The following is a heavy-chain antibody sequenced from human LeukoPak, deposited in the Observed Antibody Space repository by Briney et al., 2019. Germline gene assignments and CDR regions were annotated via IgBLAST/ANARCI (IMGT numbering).Heavy chain of an antibody. Sequence: SSETLSLTCTVSGGSISSYYWSWIRQPPGKGLEWIGYIYYSGSTNYNPSLKSRVTISVDTSKNQFSLELSSVTAADTAVYYCARALRGSYYYYYGMDVWGQGTTVTVSS. CDR3: ARALRGSYYYYYGMDV. J-gene: IGHJ6*02. V-gene: IGHV4-59*01. D-gene: IGHD1-26*01. CDR2: IYYSGST. CDR1: GGSISSYY.